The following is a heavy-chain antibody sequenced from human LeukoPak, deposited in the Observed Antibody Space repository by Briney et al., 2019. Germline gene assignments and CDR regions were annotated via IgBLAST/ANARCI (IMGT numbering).Heavy chain of an antibody. V-gene: IGHV3-23*01. D-gene: IGHD6-13*01. J-gene: IGHJ4*02. CDR3: AKDQGSSPPAPFDY. Sequence: GGSLRLSCAASGFTFSNYAMSWVRQAPGKGLEWVSIIGYRGGSIYYAYSVQGRFTISRDNSKNTLYLQMNSLRAEDTAVYYCAKDQGSSPPAPFDYWGQGTLVTVSS. CDR1: GFTFSNYA. CDR2: IGYRGGSI.